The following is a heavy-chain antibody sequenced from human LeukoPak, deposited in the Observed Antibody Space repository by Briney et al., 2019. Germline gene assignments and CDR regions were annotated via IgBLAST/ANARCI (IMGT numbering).Heavy chain of an antibody. D-gene: IGHD3-3*01. Sequence: NPSETLSLTCAVSGYSISSGYYWGWIRQHPGKGLEWVGSIYHSGSTYYNPSLKSRVPISVDTSKIHFSLKLSSVTAADSAVYYCARGRNLRFLEKLAPNNWFDPWGQGTLVTVSS. V-gene: IGHV4-38-2*01. J-gene: IGHJ5*02. CDR2: IYHSGST. CDR3: ARGRNLRFLEKLAPNNWFDP. CDR1: GYSISSGYY.